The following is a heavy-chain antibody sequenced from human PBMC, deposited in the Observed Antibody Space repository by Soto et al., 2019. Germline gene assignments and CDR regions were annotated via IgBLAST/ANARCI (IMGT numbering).Heavy chain of an antibody. D-gene: IGHD3-22*01. CDR3: AKDRRNTLIVVVAAPYFFDY. J-gene: IGHJ4*02. V-gene: IGHV3-30*18. CDR1: GFTFSSYS. Sequence: PXRSLRLSCAASGFTFSSYSMHWVRQAPGKGLDWVAVISYDGSNKYYADSVKGRFTISRDNSKNTLYLQMNSLRAEDTAVYYCAKDRRNTLIVVVAAPYFFDYWGQGTLVTVSS. CDR2: ISYDGSNK.